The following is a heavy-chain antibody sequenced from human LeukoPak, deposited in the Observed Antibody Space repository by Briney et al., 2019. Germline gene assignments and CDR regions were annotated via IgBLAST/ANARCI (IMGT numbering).Heavy chain of an antibody. CDR1: GGSFSGYY. CDR2: INHSGST. CDR3: ARGDSSGWSDY. Sequence: SETLSLTCAVYGGSFSGYYWSWIRQPPGKGLEWIGEINHSGSTNYNPSLKSRVAISVDTSKNQFSLKLSPVTAADTAVYYCARGDSSGWSDYWGQGTLVTVSS. J-gene: IGHJ4*02. D-gene: IGHD6-19*01. V-gene: IGHV4-34*01.